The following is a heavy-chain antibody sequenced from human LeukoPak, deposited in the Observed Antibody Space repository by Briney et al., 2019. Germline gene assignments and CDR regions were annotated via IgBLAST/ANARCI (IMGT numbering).Heavy chain of an antibody. D-gene: IGHD3-3*01. Sequence: GASVKVSCKASGGTFSSYAISWVRQAPGQGLEWMGRIIPILGIANYAQKFQGRVTITADKSTSTAYMELSSLRSEDTAVYYCATASRFLEWFHANYYYYMDVWGKGTTVTVSS. CDR2: IIPILGIA. V-gene: IGHV1-69*04. CDR3: ATASRFLEWFHANYYYYMDV. J-gene: IGHJ6*03. CDR1: GGTFSSYA.